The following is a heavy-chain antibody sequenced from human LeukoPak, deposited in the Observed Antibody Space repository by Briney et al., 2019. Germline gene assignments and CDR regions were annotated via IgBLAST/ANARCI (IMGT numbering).Heavy chain of an antibody. D-gene: IGHD6-6*01. CDR2: INHLGSA. Sequence: SETLSLTCSVSGYSITSTSFWAWIRQTPGKGLEWIGSINHLGSAYYNPSLESRVTISVDTSKNHFSLNLKSVTAADTAVYYCARGAPYSSSSGLDYWGQGTLVTVSS. CDR1: GYSITSTSF. CDR3: ARGAPYSSSSGLDY. J-gene: IGHJ4*02. V-gene: IGHV4-38-2*02.